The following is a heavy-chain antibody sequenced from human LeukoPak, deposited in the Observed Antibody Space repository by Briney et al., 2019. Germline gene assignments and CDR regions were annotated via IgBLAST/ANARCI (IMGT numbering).Heavy chain of an antibody. V-gene: IGHV4-39*01. CDR2: IYYSGST. CDR3: ASSPYYYDSNFDY. Sequence: PSETLSLTCTVSGGSISSSSYYWGWIRQPPGKGLEWIGSIYYSGSTYYNPSLKSRVTISVDTSKNQFSLKLSSVTAADTAVYYCASSPYYYDSNFDYWGQGTLVTVSS. D-gene: IGHD3-22*01. CDR1: GGSISSSSYY. J-gene: IGHJ4*02.